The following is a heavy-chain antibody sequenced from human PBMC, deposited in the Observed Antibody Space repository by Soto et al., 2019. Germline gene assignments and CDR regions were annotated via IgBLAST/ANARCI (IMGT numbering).Heavy chain of an antibody. V-gene: IGHV1-3*04. CDR1: GYTFTSYT. CDR3: AREGLAVAANDY. CDR2: FNTGNGNT. Sequence: QVQLVQSGAEVKKPGASVKVSCKASGYTFTSYTMHWVRQAPGQRLEWMGWFNTGNGNTKYSQKFQGRVTITRDTFASTVYMELSSLRSEDTAVYYCAREGLAVAANDYWGQGTLVTVSS. D-gene: IGHD6-19*01. J-gene: IGHJ4*02.